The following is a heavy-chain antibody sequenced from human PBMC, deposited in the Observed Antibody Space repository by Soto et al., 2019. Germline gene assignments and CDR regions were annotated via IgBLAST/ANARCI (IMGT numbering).Heavy chain of an antibody. V-gene: IGHV4-59*01. CDR3: ARGLTYLDAFDI. J-gene: IGHJ3*02. CDR2: IYYSGIA. CDR1: GGSTSSNY. D-gene: IGHD2-2*01. Sequence: PSETLSLTCTVSGGSTSSNYWIWIRQPPGKGLEWIGYIYYSGIANYNPSLKSRVTISVDTSKKQFSLKLNSVTAADTAVYYCARGLTYLDAFDIWGQGAMVT.